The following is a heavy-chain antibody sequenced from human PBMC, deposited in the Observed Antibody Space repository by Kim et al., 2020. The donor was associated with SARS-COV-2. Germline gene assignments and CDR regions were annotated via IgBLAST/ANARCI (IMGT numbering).Heavy chain of an antibody. V-gene: IGHV3-15*01. CDR2: IKSKTDGGTT. Sequence: GGSLRLSCAASGFTFSNAWMSWVRQAPGKGLEWVGRIKSKTDGGTTDYAAPVKGRFTISRDDSKNTLYLQMNSLKTEYTAVYYCTTESVKELRYFDWLLLPFDYWGQGTLVTVSS. CDR3: TTESVKELRYFDWLLLPFDY. CDR1: GFTFSNAW. D-gene: IGHD3-9*01. J-gene: IGHJ4*02.